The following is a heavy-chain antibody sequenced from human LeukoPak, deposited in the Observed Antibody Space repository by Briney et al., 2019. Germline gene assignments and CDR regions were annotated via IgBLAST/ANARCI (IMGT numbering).Heavy chain of an antibody. Sequence: GGSLRLSCAASGFTVSNNYMSWLRQAPGKGLEWVSIIDTGVNAYYADSVKGRFTISRDNSKNTLYLQMNSLRAEDTAVYYCARDLNYWGQGTLVTVSS. CDR3: ARDLNY. V-gene: IGHV3-53*01. CDR2: IDTGVNA. CDR1: GFTVSNNY. J-gene: IGHJ4*02.